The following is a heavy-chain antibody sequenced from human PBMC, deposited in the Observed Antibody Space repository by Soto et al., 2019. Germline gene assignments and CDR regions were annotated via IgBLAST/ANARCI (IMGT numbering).Heavy chain of an antibody. J-gene: IGHJ6*02. D-gene: IGHD3-10*01. Sequence: QLQLQESGPGLVKPSETLSLTCTVSGGSISSIRSYWGWIRQPPGKGLEWIGNVYYSGSTYSNPSLKSRLTISADTSKNQFSRKLSSVTAADTAVYFCARQSEYYYASGRAAPLYGMDVWGQGTTVTVSS. V-gene: IGHV4-39*01. CDR3: ARQSEYYYASGRAAPLYGMDV. CDR1: GGSISSIRSY. CDR2: VYYSGST.